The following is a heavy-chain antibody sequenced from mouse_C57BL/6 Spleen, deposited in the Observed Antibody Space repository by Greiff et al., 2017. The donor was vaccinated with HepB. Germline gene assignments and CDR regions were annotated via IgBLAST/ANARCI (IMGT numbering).Heavy chain of an antibody. CDR1: GYTFTEYT. V-gene: IGHV1-62-2*01. Sequence: VQLQQSGAELVKPGASVKLSCKASGYTFTEYTIHWVKQRSGQGLEWIGWFYPGSGSIKYNEKFKDKATLTADKSSSTVYMELSRLTSEDSAVYFCTKPDPHYDYDDGAFDYWGQGTTLTVSS. J-gene: IGHJ2*01. CDR2: FYPGSGSI. CDR3: TKPDPHYDYDDGAFDY. D-gene: IGHD2-4*01.